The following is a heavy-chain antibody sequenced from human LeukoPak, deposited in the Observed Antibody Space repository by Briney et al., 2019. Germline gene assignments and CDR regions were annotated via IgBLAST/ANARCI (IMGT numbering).Heavy chain of an antibody. J-gene: IGHJ6*03. V-gene: IGHV4-39*01. CDR2: IYYSGST. CDR3: ATHTGNYGSYYYYMDV. CDR1: GGSISSSSYY. D-gene: IGHD4-11*01. Sequence: SETLSLTCTVSGGSISSSSYYWGWIRQPPGKGLEWIGSIYYSGSTYYNPSLKSRVTISVDRSKNQFSLKLSSVTAADTAVYYCATHTGNYGSYYYYMDVWGKGTTVTVSS.